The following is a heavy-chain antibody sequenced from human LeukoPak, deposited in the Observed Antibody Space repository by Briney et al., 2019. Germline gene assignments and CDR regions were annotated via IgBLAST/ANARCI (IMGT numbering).Heavy chain of an antibody. CDR1: GGTISSSSYY. Sequence: SETLSLTCTVSGGTISSSSYYWGWIRQPPGKGLEWIGSIYYSGTTYYNPSLKSRVTISVDTSKSQFSLRLTSVTAADTAGYSCARLVRFLEWLSSYYFAYGGQGPRVTV. J-gene: IGHJ4*02. CDR3: ARLVRFLEWLSSYYFAY. V-gene: IGHV4-39*01. CDR2: IYYSGTT. D-gene: IGHD3-3*01.